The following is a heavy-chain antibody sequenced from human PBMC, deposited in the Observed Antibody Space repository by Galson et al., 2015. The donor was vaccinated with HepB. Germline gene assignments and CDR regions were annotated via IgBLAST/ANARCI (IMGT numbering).Heavy chain of an antibody. CDR2: VSYDGSQK. V-gene: IGHV3-30-3*01. J-gene: IGHJ6*03. CDR1: GFTFSTYT. D-gene: IGHD3-3*01. Sequence: SLRLSCATSGFTFSTYTMHWVRQTPGKGLEWVAVVSYDGSQKYNVGSVKGRFTISRDISKSTLYLQLNSLRAEDTAVYYCARDKNRSGYNFYYLDVWGKGTMVTVSS. CDR3: ARDKNRSGYNFYYLDV.